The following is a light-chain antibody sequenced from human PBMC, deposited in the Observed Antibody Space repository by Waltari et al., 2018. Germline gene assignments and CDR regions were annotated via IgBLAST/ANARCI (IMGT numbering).Light chain of an antibody. CDR3: NSCTTSSTWV. V-gene: IGLV2-14*01. CDR2: ERT. CDR1: SSDVGFCNF. J-gene: IGLJ3*02. Sequence: QSALTQPASVSGSPGQSITISCTGTSSDVGFCNFVSWYQHHPGKAPQRIIYERTHRPSGVAHRFSGSKSGNTASLTISGLQAEDEADYYCNSCTTSSTWVFGGGTKLTVL.